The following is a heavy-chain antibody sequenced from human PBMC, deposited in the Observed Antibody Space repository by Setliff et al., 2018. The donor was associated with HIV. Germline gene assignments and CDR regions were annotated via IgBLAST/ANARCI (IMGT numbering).Heavy chain of an antibody. CDR2: IIPIFGTA. Sequence: SVKVSCKASGGTFSSYAISWVRQAPGQGLEWMGGIIPIFGTANYAQKFQGRVTITADESTSTAYMELSSLRSEDTAVYYCAATYYYDSSGLHEFDYWGQGTLVTVSS. D-gene: IGHD3-22*01. V-gene: IGHV1-69*13. J-gene: IGHJ4*02. CDR1: GGTFSSYA. CDR3: AATYYYDSSGLHEFDY.